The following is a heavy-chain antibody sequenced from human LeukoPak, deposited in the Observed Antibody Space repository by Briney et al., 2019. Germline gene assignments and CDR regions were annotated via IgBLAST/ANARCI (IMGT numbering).Heavy chain of an antibody. CDR2: ISYDGKNK. D-gene: IGHD3-22*01. CDR3: ARANWYYYDSSGQFDY. Sequence: GGSLRLSCAASGFSFTSYGMHWVRQAPGKGLEWVATISYDGKNKYYADSVKGRFTISRDNSKNTLYLQMNSLRAEDTAVYYCARANWYYYDSSGQFDYWGQGTLVTVSS. CDR1: GFSFTSYG. J-gene: IGHJ4*02. V-gene: IGHV3-30*03.